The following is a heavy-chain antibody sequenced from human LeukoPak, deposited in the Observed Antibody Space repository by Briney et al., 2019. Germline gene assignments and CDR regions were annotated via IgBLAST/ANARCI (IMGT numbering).Heavy chain of an antibody. J-gene: IGHJ4*02. CDR1: VFTFTDYT. CDR3: VRDRHWLAFDY. D-gene: IGHD6-19*01. CDR2: ISSSKTFI. Sequence: GGSLRLSCAASVFTFTDYTSNWVRQAPGKGLEWLSCISSSKTFIHYADSVRGRFTSSRDNAKNSVYLQMNSLRAEDTAVYYCVRDRHWLAFDYWGQGTLVTVSS. V-gene: IGHV3-21*01.